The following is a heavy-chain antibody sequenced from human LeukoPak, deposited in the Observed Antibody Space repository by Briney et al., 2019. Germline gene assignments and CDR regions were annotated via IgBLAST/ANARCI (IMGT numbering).Heavy chain of an antibody. CDR1: GGSISSGSYY. CDR2: IYYRGST. Sequence: PSETLSLTCTVSGGSISSGSYYWGWIRQPPGKGLEWIGSIYYRGSTYYNPSLKGRVTISVDTSKNQFSLKLSSVTPADTAVYFCVSPGGSYVALDYGGQGTLVTVSS. V-gene: IGHV4-39*01. J-gene: IGHJ4*02. CDR3: VSPGGSYVALDY. D-gene: IGHD2-15*01.